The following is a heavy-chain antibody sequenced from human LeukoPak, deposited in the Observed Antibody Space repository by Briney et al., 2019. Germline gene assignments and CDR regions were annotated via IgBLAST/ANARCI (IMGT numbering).Heavy chain of an antibody. J-gene: IGHJ4*02. Sequence: SETPSLTCSVSGDSIRSYHWSWIRQPAGKGLEWIGRIYTSGATNYNTSLQSRVTISVDTSKNQFSLKLSSVTAADTAVYYCARHPSRRVVTLFSWGQGTLVTVSS. CDR2: IYTSGAT. CDR1: GDSIRSYH. D-gene: IGHD4-23*01. V-gene: IGHV4-4*07. CDR3: ARHPSRRVVTLFS.